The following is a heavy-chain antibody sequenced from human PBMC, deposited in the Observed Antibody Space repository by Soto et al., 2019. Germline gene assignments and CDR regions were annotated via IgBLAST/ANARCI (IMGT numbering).Heavy chain of an antibody. CDR2: INPFDGSR. Sequence: ASVKVYCKASGYIFTSYYIHWVRQAPGQGLEWMGWINPFDGSRMFAQSFQGRVTMTTDTSTSTAYMELRSLRSDDTAVYYCARGRGVVVVPAASNPGMNWFDPWGQGTLVTVSS. J-gene: IGHJ5*02. CDR3: ARGRGVVVVPAASNPGMNWFDP. CDR1: GYIFTSYY. V-gene: IGHV1-46*01. D-gene: IGHD2-2*01.